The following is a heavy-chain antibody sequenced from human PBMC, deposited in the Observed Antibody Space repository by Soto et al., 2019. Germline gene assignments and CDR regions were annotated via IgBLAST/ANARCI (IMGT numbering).Heavy chain of an antibody. CDR2: ISYDGSNK. Sequence: QVQLVESGGGVVQPGRSLRLSCAASGFTFSSYGMHWVRQAPGKGLEWVAVISYDGSNKYYADSVKGRFTISRDNSKNTLYLQMNSLRAKDTAVYYCAKDRAVVVITTWYDAFDIWGQGTMVTVSS. CDR3: AKDRAVVVITTWYDAFDI. V-gene: IGHV3-30*18. D-gene: IGHD3-22*01. J-gene: IGHJ3*02. CDR1: GFTFSSYG.